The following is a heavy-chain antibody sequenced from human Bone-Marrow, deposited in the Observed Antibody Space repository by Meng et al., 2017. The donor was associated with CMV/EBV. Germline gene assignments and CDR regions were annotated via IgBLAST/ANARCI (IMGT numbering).Heavy chain of an antibody. CDR1: GGSFSGYY. D-gene: IGHD2-8*01. J-gene: IGHJ4*02. CDR2: INHSGST. CDR3: ARGMGSYYFDY. Sequence: GSLRLACAVYGGSFSGYYWSWIRQPPGKGLEWIGEINHSGSTNYNPSLKSRVTISVDTSKNQFSLKLSPVTAADTALYYCARGMGSYYFDYWGQGTRVTVSS. V-gene: IGHV4-34*01.